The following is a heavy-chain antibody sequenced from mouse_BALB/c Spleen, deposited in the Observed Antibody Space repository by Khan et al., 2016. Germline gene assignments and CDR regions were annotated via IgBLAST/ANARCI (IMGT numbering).Heavy chain of an antibody. CDR1: GFSIIAYG. V-gene: IGHV2-6-7*01. Sequence: QVQLQQSGPGLVAPSQSLSITCTVSGFSIIAYGVNWVRQPPGKGLEWLGMIWGDGSTDYNSALKSRLNITKDNSKSQVLLKMNSLQTDDTAKYYCARDGWGYYAMDYWGQGTSVTVSS. J-gene: IGHJ4*01. D-gene: IGHD2-2*01. CDR2: IWGDGST. CDR3: ARDGWGYYAMDY.